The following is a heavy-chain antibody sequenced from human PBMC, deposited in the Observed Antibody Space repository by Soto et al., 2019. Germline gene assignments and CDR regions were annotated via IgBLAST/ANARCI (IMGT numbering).Heavy chain of an antibody. CDR2: TYYRSKWFH. J-gene: IGHJ3*01. V-gene: IGHV6-1*01. CDR3: ARGNALDV. D-gene: IGHD3-10*01. CDR1: GDSVSSDITS. Sequence: QGQLQQSGPGLVKPSQTLSLTCAISGDSVSSDITSWNWIRQSPSRGLEWLGRTYYRSKWFHDYAASVKSRITINPDTSKNQFSLEFNSMAPEDTAVYYCARGNALDVWGQRTVVTVSS.